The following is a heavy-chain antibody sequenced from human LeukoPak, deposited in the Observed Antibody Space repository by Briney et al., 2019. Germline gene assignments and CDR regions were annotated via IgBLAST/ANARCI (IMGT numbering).Heavy chain of an antibody. V-gene: IGHV4-39*07. CDR2: IFHSGST. CDR1: GGSISSGTFY. J-gene: IGHJ4*02. D-gene: IGHD1-7*01. Sequence: SETLSLTCTVSGGSISSGTFYWGWIRQPPGKGLEWIGSIFHSGSTYYNPSLRSRLTISVDTSKNQFSLRLSSVTAADTAVYYCARVYVELFSYFDYWGQGALVTVSS. CDR3: ARVYVELFSYFDY.